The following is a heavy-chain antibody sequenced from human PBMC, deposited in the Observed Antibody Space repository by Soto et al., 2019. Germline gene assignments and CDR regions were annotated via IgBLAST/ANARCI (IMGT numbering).Heavy chain of an antibody. CDR3: ARAGFSGPYDAFDI. CDR1: GGSLSGYR. CDR2: SDASGGT. Sequence: QVQLQQWGAGLLKPSETLSLTCAVFGGSLSGYRWSWIRQPPGKELEWIGESDASGGTNYNPSLKSRVTISVDTSKNQFSLKLTSLIAADTAVYFCARAGFSGPYDAFDIWGQGTMVSVSS. J-gene: IGHJ3*02. V-gene: IGHV4-34*02. D-gene: IGHD5-12*01.